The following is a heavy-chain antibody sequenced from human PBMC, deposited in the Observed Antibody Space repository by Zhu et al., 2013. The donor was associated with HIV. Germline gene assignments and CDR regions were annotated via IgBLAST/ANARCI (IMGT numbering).Heavy chain of an antibody. Sequence: EVQLVESGGGLVQPGGSLRLSCAASGFTFSSYWMSWVRQAPGKGLEWVANIKQDGSAKYYVDSVKGRFTISRDNAKNSLYLQMNSLRAEDTAVYFCARVGYSSGWYFDYWGQGTLVTVSS. CDR3: ARVGYSSGWYFDY. D-gene: IGHD6-25*01. J-gene: IGHJ4*02. CDR1: GFTFSSYW. CDR2: IKQDGSAK. V-gene: IGHV3-7*01.